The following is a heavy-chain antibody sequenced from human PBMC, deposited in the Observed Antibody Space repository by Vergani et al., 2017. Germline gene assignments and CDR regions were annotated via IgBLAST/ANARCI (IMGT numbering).Heavy chain of an antibody. V-gene: IGHV4-61*02. CDR1: GASINNDFYY. CDR2: IYVSGNT. Sequence: QVQLQESGPGLVKPSQTLSLTCTVSGASINNDFYYWHWIRQPAGKGLEWIGRIYVSGNTDHNSSIQSRVSMSVDTSKNQFSLTQISVTAADTAVYYCGRDTKQLRPRGFDLWGQGTMVTVSS. CDR3: GRDTKQLRPRGFDL. D-gene: IGHD2-8*01. J-gene: IGHJ3*01.